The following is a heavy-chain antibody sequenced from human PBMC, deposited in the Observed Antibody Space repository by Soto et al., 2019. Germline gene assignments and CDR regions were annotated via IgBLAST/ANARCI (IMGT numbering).Heavy chain of an antibody. V-gene: IGHV1-2*02. CDR1: GPTSITYY. CDR2: MDPNSGAT. D-gene: IGHD5-12*01. Sequence: QLVQSGAEGKKPGASVKVSCKTSGPTSITYYIDWVRQAPGQGLEWMAWMDPNSGATSYAQKLPGRVTMTRDASINTAYMELNRLTSDDTAVYYCARVSVDVPEWCQGTLCTVSS. CDR3: ARVSVDVPE. J-gene: IGHJ4*02.